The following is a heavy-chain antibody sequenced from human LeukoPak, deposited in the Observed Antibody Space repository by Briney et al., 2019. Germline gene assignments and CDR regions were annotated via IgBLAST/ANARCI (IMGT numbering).Heavy chain of an antibody. CDR3: ARSLTVTTFRALSGY. J-gene: IGHJ4*02. Sequence: SETLSLTCAVYGGSFSGYYWSWIRQPPGKGLEWIGEINHSGSTNYNPSLKSRVTISVDTSKNQFSLKLSSVTAADTAVYYCARSLTVTTFRALSGYWGQGTLVTVSS. CDR2: INHSGST. V-gene: IGHV4-34*01. CDR1: GGSFSGYY. D-gene: IGHD4-17*01.